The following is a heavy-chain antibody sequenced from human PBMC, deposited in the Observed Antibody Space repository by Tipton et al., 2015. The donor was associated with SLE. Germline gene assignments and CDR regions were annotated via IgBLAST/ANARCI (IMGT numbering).Heavy chain of an antibody. CDR3: ARGLNYYDSSGYYPFYYMDV. Sequence: TLSLTCDVSGDSISSLYWWSWVRQSPGKGLEWIGEINHSGSTNYNPSLKSRVTISVDTSKNQFSLKLSSVTAADTAVYYCARGLNYYDSSGYYPFYYMDVWGKGTTVTVSS. CDR1: GDSISSLYW. V-gene: IGHV4-4*02. J-gene: IGHJ6*03. D-gene: IGHD3-22*01. CDR2: INHSGST.